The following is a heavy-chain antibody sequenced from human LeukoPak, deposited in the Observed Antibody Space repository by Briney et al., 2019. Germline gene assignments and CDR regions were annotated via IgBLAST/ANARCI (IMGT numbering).Heavy chain of an antibody. J-gene: IGHJ4*02. CDR1: GGSISSSSYY. CDR3: ARGGGALLRFLEWLLAGGSHYFDY. V-gene: IGHV4-39*07. Sequence: KSSETLSLTCTVSGGSISSSSYYWGWIRQPPGKGLEWIGSIYYSGSTYYNPSLKSRVTISVDTSKNQFSLKLSAVTAADTAVYYCARGGGALLRFLEWLLAGGSHYFDYWGQGTLVTVSS. CDR2: IYYSGST. D-gene: IGHD3-3*01.